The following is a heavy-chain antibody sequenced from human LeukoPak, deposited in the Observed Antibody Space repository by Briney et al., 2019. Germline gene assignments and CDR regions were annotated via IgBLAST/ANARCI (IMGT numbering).Heavy chain of an antibody. D-gene: IGHD6-19*01. Sequence: GGSLRLSCAASGFTFDDYAMHWVRQAPGKGLEWVSGISWNSGSIGYADSVKGRFTISRDNAKNSLYLQMNSLRAEDTALYYCAKDEDYSSGSVDYWGQGTLVTVSS. CDR3: AKDEDYSSGSVDY. CDR1: GFTFDDYA. J-gene: IGHJ4*02. CDR2: ISWNSGSI. V-gene: IGHV3-9*01.